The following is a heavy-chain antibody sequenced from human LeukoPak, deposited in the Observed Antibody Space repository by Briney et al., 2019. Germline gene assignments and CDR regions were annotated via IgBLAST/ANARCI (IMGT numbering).Heavy chain of an antibody. Sequence: PGGTLRLSCAASGFTFSSDCMSWVRQAPRKGLGRVANIKKDGSEKYYVDSVKGRFTISRENAKNSLYVQMSSLRGDGRAVFCCAAENYGYWRGDWWCDPWGQGTRVTVSS. V-gene: IGHV3-7*01. D-gene: IGHD3-3*01. CDR3: AAENYGYWRGDWWCDP. CDR1: GFTFSSDC. J-gene: IGHJ5*02. CDR2: IKKDGSEK.